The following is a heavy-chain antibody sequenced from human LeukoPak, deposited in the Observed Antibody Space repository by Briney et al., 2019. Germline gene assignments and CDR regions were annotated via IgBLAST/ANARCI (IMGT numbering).Heavy chain of an antibody. D-gene: IGHD3-9*01. CDR3: AKQAGTPYYDILTGYLSGYVDYFDY. CDR2: IYSGGST. J-gene: IGHJ4*02. CDR1: GFTVSSNY. V-gene: IGHV3-53*01. Sequence: GRSLRLSCAASGFTVSSNYMSWVRQAPGKGLEWVSVIYSGGSTYYADSVKGRFTISRHNSKNTLYLQMNSLRAEDTAVYYCAKQAGTPYYDILTGYLSGYVDYFDYWGQGTLVTVSS.